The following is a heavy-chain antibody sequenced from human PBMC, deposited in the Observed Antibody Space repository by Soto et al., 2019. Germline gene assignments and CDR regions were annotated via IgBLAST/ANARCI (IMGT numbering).Heavy chain of an antibody. Sequence: PSETLSLPCSVSGYSITTNGYYWGWIRQPPGKGLQWIGNVYWTGSTFSHPSLTSRVFISVDTSKNEFSLRLTSVTAADTAVYYCARSHYTYGLLIDYWGPGNRVTVSS. J-gene: IGHJ4*02. V-gene: IGHV4-39*01. CDR2: VYWTGST. CDR3: ARSHYTYGLLIDY. CDR1: GYSITTNGYY. D-gene: IGHD2-8*01.